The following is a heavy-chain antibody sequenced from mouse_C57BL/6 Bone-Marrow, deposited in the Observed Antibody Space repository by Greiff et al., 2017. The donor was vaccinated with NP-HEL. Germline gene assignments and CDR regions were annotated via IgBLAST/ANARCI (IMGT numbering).Heavy chain of an antibody. Sequence: LVESGAELARPGASVKLSCKASGYTFTSYGISWVKQRTGQGLEWIGEIYPRSGNTYYNEKFKGKATLTADKSSSTAYMELRSLTSEDSAVYFCARRGLRRRGFDYWGQGTTLTVSS. D-gene: IGHD2-4*01. V-gene: IGHV1-81*01. CDR1: GYTFTSYG. CDR3: ARRGLRRRGFDY. J-gene: IGHJ2*01. CDR2: IYPRSGNT.